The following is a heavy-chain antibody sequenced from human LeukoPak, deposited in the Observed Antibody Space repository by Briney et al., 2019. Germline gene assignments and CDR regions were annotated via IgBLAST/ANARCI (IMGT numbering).Heavy chain of an antibody. V-gene: IGHV3-21*01. J-gene: IGHJ3*02. CDR3: ARRAPEDAFDT. CDR2: ISSSSSYI. CDR1: GFTFSSYS. Sequence: GGSLRLSCAASGFTFSSYSMNWVRQAPGKGLEWVSSISSSSSYIYYADSVKGRFTISRDNAKNSPYLQMNSLRAEDTAVYYCARRAPEDAFDTWGQGTMVTVSS.